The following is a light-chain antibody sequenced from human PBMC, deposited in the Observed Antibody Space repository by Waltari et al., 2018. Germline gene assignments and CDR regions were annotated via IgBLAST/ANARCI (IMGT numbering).Light chain of an antibody. Sequence: QAGVTPEPSLPVSPGWTVPLPCVYSHGVVTSGHYPYCFQQKPGQAPRTLIYDTSNKHSWTPARFSGSLLGGKAALTLSGAQPEDEAEYYCLLSYSGAVVFGGGTKLTVL. CDR3: LLSYSGAVV. CDR1: HGVVTSGHY. J-gene: IGLJ2*01. V-gene: IGLV7-46*01. CDR2: DTS.